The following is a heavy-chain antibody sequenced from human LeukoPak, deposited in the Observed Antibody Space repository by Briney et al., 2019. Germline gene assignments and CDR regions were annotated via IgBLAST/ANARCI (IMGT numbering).Heavy chain of an antibody. J-gene: IGHJ4*02. CDR3: AKGITMIVVGKGGFDY. V-gene: IGHV3-30*18. D-gene: IGHD3-22*01. CDR1: GFTVSSNY. Sequence: PGGSLRLSCAASGFTVSSNYMSWVRQAPGKGLEWVAVISYDGSNKYYADSVKGRFTISRDNSKNTLYLQMNSLRAEDTAVYYCAKGITMIVVGKGGFDYWGQGTLVTVSS. CDR2: ISYDGSNK.